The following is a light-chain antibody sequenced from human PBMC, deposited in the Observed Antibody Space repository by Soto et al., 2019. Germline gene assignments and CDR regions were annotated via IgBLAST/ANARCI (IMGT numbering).Light chain of an antibody. V-gene: IGKV1-5*01. Sequence: DIQMTQSPSTLSASVGDRVTITCRASQSISSWLAWYQQKPGKAPKLLIYDASSLESGVPSRFSGSGSRTEFTHTISCRQPDDFATYYCQQYNSYLLTFGGGTKVEIK. CDR1: QSISSW. J-gene: IGKJ4*01. CDR2: DAS. CDR3: QQYNSYLLT.